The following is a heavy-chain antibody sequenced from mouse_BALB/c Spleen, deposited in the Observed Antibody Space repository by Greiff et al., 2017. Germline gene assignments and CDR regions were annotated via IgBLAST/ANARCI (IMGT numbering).Heavy chain of an antibody. CDR2: ISYSGST. V-gene: IGHV3-2*02. D-gene: IGHD2-2*01. CDR1: GYSITSDYA. Sequence: DVQLQESGPGLVKPSQSLSLTCTVTGYSITSDYAWTWIRQFPGNKLEWMGYISYSGSTSYNPSLKSRISITRDTSKNQFFLQLNSVTTEDTATYYCARGDYGYDDNPVYYYAMDYWGQGTSVTVSS. CDR3: ARGDYGYDDNPVYYYAMDY. J-gene: IGHJ4*01.